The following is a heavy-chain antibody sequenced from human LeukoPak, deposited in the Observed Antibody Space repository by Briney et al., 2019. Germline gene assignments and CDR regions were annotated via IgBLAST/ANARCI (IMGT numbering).Heavy chain of an antibody. D-gene: IGHD2-21*02. CDR2: IYYSGNT. V-gene: IGHV4-59*01. Sequence: SETLSLTCTVSGGSISSYYWSWIRQPPGKGLEWIGYIYYSGNTNYNPSLKSRVTISVDTSKNQFSLKLSSVTAADTAVYYCARDRVAYCGGDCYSENWFDPWGQGTLVTVSS. J-gene: IGHJ5*01. CDR1: GGSISSYY. CDR3: ARDRVAYCGGDCYSENWFDP.